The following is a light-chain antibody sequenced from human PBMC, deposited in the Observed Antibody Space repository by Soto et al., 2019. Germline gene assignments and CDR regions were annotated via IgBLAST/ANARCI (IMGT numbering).Light chain of an antibody. CDR3: QQYNNWVT. V-gene: IGKV3-15*01. J-gene: IGKJ4*01. Sequence: EIVMTQSPATLSVSPGERATLSCRASQSVSSNLAWYQQKPGQAPRLLIYGASTRATGIPARFSGSGSWTEFTLTISSLQSEDFAVYYCQQYNNWVTFGGGTKVEIK. CDR1: QSVSSN. CDR2: GAS.